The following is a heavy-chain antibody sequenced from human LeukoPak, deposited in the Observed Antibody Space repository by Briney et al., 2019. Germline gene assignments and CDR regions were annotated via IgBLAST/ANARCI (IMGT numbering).Heavy chain of an antibody. Sequence: GGSLRLSCAASGFTFSSYGMHWVRQAPGKGLEWVTVISYDGSNKYYADSVKGRFTISRDNSKNTLYLQMNSLRAEDTAVYYCARGEDIVVVPAAIVSLGYFDYWGQGTLVTVSS. CDR1: GFTFSSYG. V-gene: IGHV3-30*19. J-gene: IGHJ4*02. D-gene: IGHD2-2*02. CDR3: ARGEDIVVVPAAIVSLGYFDY. CDR2: ISYDGSNK.